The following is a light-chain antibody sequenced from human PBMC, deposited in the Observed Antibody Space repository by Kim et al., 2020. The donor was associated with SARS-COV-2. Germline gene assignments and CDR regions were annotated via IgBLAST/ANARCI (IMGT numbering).Light chain of an antibody. CDR3: QQYYSYPQT. CDR2: AAS. V-gene: IGKV1-8*01. J-gene: IGKJ1*01. Sequence: ASTGDRVTITCRASQGISSYLAWYQQKAGKAPKLLIYAASTVQSGVPSRFSGSGSGTDFTLTISCLQSEDFATYYCQQYYSYPQTFGQGTKVDIK. CDR1: QGISSY.